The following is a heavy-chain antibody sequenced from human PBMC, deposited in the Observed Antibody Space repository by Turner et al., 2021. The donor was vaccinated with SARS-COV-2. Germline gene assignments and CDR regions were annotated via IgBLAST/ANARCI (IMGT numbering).Heavy chain of an antibody. J-gene: IGHJ5*01. CDR2: IYSIGIT. V-gene: IGHV4-39*01. CDR1: GDSISNSDYY. D-gene: IGHD3-10*02. CDR3: ARHVLVPGAGNWFYS. Sequence: QLQESGPGLLKPSETLSLPCSFSGDSISNSDYYWAWIRQPPGRGLEWIGNIYSIGITYYNSSLRSRVTISLDTSKNQFSLQMDSVTAADTAVYYCARHVLVPGAGNWFYSWGQGTLVSVSS.